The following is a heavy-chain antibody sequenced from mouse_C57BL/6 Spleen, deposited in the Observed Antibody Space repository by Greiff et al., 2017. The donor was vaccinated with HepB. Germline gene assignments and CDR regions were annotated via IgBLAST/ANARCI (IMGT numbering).Heavy chain of an antibody. Sequence: QVQLKQSGAELVRPGASVTLSCKASGYTFTDYEMHWVKQTPVHGLEWIGAIDPETGGTAYNQKFKGKAILTADKSSSTAYMELRSLTSEDSAVYYCTRFAWFACWGQGTLVTVSA. J-gene: IGHJ3*01. CDR3: TRFAWFAC. CDR2: IDPETGGT. V-gene: IGHV1-15*01. CDR1: GYTFTDYE.